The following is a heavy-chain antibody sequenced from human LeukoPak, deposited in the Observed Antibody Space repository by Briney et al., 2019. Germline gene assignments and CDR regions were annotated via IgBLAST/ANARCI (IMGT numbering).Heavy chain of an antibody. CDR2: IWYDGSNK. D-gene: IGHD4-17*01. CDR3: AKFAATTVYFDY. CDR1: GFTFSSYG. Sequence: GRSLRLSCAASGFTFSSYGMHWVRQAPGKGLEWVAVIWYDGSNKYYADSVKGRFTISRDNSKNTLYLQMNSLRAEDTAVYYCAKFAATTVYFDYWGQGTLVTVSS. J-gene: IGHJ4*02. V-gene: IGHV3-33*06.